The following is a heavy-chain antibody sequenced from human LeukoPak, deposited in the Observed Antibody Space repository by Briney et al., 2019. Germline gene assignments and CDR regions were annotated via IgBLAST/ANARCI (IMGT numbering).Heavy chain of an antibody. V-gene: IGHV4-59*01. D-gene: IGHD3-10*02. CDR1: GGSISSYY. CDR3: ARGVRQLLY. CDR2: IYYSGST. Sequence: SETLSLTCTVSGGSISSYYWSWIRQPPGKGLEWIGYIYYSGSTNYNPSLKSRATISVDTSKNQFSLKLSSVAAADTAVYYCARGVRQLLYWGQGTLVTVSS. J-gene: IGHJ4*02.